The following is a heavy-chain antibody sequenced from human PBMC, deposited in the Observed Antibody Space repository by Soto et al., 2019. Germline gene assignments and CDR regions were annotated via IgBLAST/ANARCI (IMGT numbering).Heavy chain of an antibody. CDR2: IIPIFGTA. CDR3: ATLWSGYYNWFDP. CDR1: GYTFTSYA. Sequence: ASVKVSCKASGYTFTSYAISWIRQAPGQGLEWMGGIIPIFGTANYAQEFQGRVTITADESTSTAYMELSSLRSEDTAVYYCATLWSGYYNWFDPWGQGTLVTVSS. V-gene: IGHV1-69*13. J-gene: IGHJ5*02. D-gene: IGHD3-3*01.